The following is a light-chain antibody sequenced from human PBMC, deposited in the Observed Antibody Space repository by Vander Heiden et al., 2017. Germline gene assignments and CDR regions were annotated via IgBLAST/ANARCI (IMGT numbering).Light chain of an antibody. CDR2: GNS. J-gene: IGLJ3*02. Sequence: QAVPPHHPSGSGAPPPRVTVSCTRSSSNIGAAYDVHWYHQLPGTAPTLLIFGNSNRPSGVPDRFSGSKSDSSASLAIAGLQTEDEADYYCQSYDNSLSGSVFGGGTKLTVL. CDR3: QSYDNSLSGSV. CDR1: SSNIGAAYD. V-gene: IGLV1-40*01.